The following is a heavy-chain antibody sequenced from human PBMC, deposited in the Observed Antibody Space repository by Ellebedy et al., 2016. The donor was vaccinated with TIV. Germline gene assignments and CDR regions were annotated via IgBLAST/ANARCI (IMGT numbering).Heavy chain of an antibody. D-gene: IGHD3-3*02. V-gene: IGHV3-33*01. CDR3: ARDLSLSYYFDY. Sequence: GGSLRLSXEASGFTFSNYGLHWVRQAPGKGLEWVAVIWYDGSNKYYADSVKGRFTISRDNSKNTLYLQMNSLRAEDTAVYYCARDLSLSYYFDYWGQGTLVTVSS. CDR2: IWYDGSNK. CDR1: GFTFSNYG. J-gene: IGHJ4*02.